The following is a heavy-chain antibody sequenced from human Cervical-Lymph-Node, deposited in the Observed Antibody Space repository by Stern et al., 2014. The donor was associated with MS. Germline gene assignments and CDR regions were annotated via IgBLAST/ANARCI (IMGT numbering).Heavy chain of an antibody. Sequence: QLQLQESGPGLVKPSQTLSLTCTVSGGSISSGNYYWSWIRQPAGKGLECIGRIHTSGSTSYNPSLKSRVTISVDTPTHQFSLKLTSVTAADTAMYYCARTLGAYYYYGMDVWGQGTTVTVSS. V-gene: IGHV4-61*02. J-gene: IGHJ6*02. CDR1: GGSISSGNYY. CDR2: IHTSGST. D-gene: IGHD3-16*01. CDR3: ARTLGAYYYYGMDV.